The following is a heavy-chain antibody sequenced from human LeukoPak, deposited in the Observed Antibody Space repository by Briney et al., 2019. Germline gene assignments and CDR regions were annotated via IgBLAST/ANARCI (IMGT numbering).Heavy chain of an antibody. Sequence: GGSPRLSCAASGFTFSSYWMSWVRQAPGKGLEWVANIKQDGSEKYYVDSVKGRFTISRDNAKNSLYLQMNSLRAEDTAVYYCARGHGGWYFGYFDYWGQGTLVTVSS. J-gene: IGHJ4*02. D-gene: IGHD6-19*01. CDR3: ARGHGGWYFGYFDY. V-gene: IGHV3-7*01. CDR1: GFTFSSYW. CDR2: IKQDGSEK.